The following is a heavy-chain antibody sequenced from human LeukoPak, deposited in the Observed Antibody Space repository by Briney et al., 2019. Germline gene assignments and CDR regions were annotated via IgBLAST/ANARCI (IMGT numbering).Heavy chain of an antibody. J-gene: IGHJ5*02. V-gene: IGHV4-34*01. Sequence: PSETLSLTCAVYGGSFSGYYWSWIRQPPGKGLEWIGEINHSGSTNYNPSLKSRVTISVDTSKNQFSLKLSSVTAADTAVYYCARWDSSSSEDCFDPWGQGTLVTVSS. CDR2: INHSGST. CDR3: ARWDSSSSEDCFDP. D-gene: IGHD6-6*01. CDR1: GGSFSGYY.